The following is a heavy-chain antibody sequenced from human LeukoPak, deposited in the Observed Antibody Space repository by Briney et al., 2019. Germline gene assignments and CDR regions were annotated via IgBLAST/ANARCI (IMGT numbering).Heavy chain of an antibody. CDR3: ARRGYYMDV. J-gene: IGHJ6*03. Sequence: PSETLSLTCTVSGGSISSSSYYWGWIRQPPGKGLEWIGEINHSGSTNYNPSLKSRVTISVDTSKNQFSLKLSSVTAADTAVYYCARRGYYMDVWGKGTTVTISS. CDR1: GGSISSSSYY. V-gene: IGHV4-39*07. CDR2: INHSGST.